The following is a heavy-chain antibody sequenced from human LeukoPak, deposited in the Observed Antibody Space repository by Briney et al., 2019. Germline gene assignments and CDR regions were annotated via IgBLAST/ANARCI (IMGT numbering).Heavy chain of an antibody. CDR3: ARDSLTMIVGRQKRGLDY. CDR2: IRSSTTYV. Sequence: GGSLRLSCAASGFTFSNYNMNWVRQAPGKGLEWLSSIRSSTTYVYYADSVKGRFTISRDNAKNSLYLQMNSLRAEDPAVYYCARDSLTMIVGRQKRGLDYWGQGTLVTVSS. V-gene: IGHV3-21*01. CDR1: GFTFSNYN. J-gene: IGHJ4*02. D-gene: IGHD3-22*01.